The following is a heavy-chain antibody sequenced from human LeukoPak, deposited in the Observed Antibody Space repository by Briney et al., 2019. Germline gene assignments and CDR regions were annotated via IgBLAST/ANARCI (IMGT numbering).Heavy chain of an antibody. CDR3: ARVIRIAAPFDY. V-gene: IGHV3-21*01. CDR2: ISSSSSYI. Sequence: GGSLRLSCAASGFTFSSYSMNWVRQAPGKGLEWVSSISSSSSYIYYADSVKGRFTISRDNAKNSLYLQMNSLRAEDTAVYYCARVIRIAAPFDYWGQGTLVTVSS. J-gene: IGHJ4*02. D-gene: IGHD6-25*01. CDR1: GFTFSSYS.